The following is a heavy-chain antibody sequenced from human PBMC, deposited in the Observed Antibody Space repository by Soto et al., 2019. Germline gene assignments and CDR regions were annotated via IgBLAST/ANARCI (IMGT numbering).Heavy chain of an antibody. CDR1: GGSISSGGYY. CDR3: ARVGYCTNGVCPKGGWFDP. D-gene: IGHD2-8*01. CDR2: IYYSGST. V-gene: IGHV4-31*03. J-gene: IGHJ5*02. Sequence: QVQLQESGPGLVKPSQTLSLTCTVSGGSISSGGYYWSWIRQHPGKGLEWIGYIYYSGSTYYNPSLKSRVTISVDTSKNQFSLKLSSVTAADTAVYYCARVGYCTNGVCPKGGWFDPWGQGTLVTVSS.